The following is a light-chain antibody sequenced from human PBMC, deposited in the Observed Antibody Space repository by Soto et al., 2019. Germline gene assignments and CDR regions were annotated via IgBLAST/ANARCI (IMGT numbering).Light chain of an antibody. CDR3: QQYNNWLPDRT. J-gene: IGKJ1*01. V-gene: IGKV3-15*01. CDR2: GAS. Sequence: EIVMTQSPATLSVSPGERATLSCRASQSVGSNLAWYQQKPGQAPRLLIYGASTRATGIPARFSGSGSGIEFTLTISSLQSEDFAIYFCQQYNNWLPDRTFGQGTKVEIK. CDR1: QSVGSN.